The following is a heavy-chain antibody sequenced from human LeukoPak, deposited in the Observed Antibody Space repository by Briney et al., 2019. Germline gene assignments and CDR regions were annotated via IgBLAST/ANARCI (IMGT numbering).Heavy chain of an antibody. J-gene: IGHJ4*02. CDR3: AKRGPGSPQSGKYYFDY. Sequence: PGGSLRLSCAASGFTFSTYGMTWVRQAPGKGLEWVSAISGSAATTFYADSVKGRFTISRGNSKNTLYLQMNSQRAEDTAVYYCAKRGPGSPQSGKYYFDYWGQGTLVTVSS. V-gene: IGHV3-23*01. CDR1: GFTFSTYG. CDR2: ISGSAATT. D-gene: IGHD3-10*01.